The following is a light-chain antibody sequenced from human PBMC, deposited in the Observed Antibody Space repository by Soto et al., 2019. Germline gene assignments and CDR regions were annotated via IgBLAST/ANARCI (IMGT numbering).Light chain of an antibody. V-gene: IGKV3-20*01. J-gene: IGKJ2*01. CDR3: QQYGDSPPNT. Sequence: EIVLTQSPGTLSLSPGDSATLSCRASQSVNSRFLAWYQHKPGQAPRLLIYAASTRATGIPDGFSGSSSGTDFTLTISRLEPEDFAVYYCQQYGDSPPNTFGQGTKLEIK. CDR1: QSVNSRF. CDR2: AAS.